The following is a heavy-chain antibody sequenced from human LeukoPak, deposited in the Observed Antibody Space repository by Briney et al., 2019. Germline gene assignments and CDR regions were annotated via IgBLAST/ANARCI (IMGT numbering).Heavy chain of an antibody. CDR2: ISGSGGST. CDR3: AKSPRYYYDSRDWFDP. Sequence: PGGSLRLSCAASGFTFSSYAMSWVRQAPGKGLEWVSAISGSGGSTYYADSVKGRFTISRDNSKNTLYLQMNSLRAEDTAVYYCAKSPRYYYDSRDWFDPWGQGTLVTVSS. J-gene: IGHJ5*02. CDR1: GFTFSSYA. D-gene: IGHD3-22*01. V-gene: IGHV3-23*01.